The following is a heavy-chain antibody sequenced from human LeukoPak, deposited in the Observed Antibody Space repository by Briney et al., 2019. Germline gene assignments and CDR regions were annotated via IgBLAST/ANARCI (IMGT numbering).Heavy chain of an antibody. CDR1: GGSISSYY. CDR2: IYDSGST. Sequence: SETLSLTCTVSGGSISSYYWSWIRQPPGKGLEWIGYIYDSGSTNYNPSLKSRVTISVDTSKNQFSLKLSSVTAADTAVYYCARGYSGSYGRFDYWGQGTLVTVSS. J-gene: IGHJ4*02. V-gene: IGHV4-59*01. CDR3: ARGYSGSYGRFDY. D-gene: IGHD1-26*01.